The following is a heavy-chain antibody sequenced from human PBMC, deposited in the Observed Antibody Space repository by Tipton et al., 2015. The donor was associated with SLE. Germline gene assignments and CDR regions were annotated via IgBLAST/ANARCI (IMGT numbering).Heavy chain of an antibody. CDR3: AKRYSSSWYGFDY. V-gene: IGHV3-23*03. J-gene: IGHJ4*02. CDR1: GFTFSSYA. Sequence: SLRLSCAASGFTFSSYAMSWVRQAPGKGLEWVSIIYSGGSSTYYADSVKGRFTISRDNSKNTLYLQMNSLRAEDTALYYCAKRYSSSWYGFDYWGQGTLVTVSS. D-gene: IGHD6-13*01. CDR2: IYSGGSST.